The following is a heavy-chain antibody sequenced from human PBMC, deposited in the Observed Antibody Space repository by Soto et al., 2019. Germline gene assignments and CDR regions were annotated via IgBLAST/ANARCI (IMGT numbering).Heavy chain of an antibody. J-gene: IGHJ4*02. CDR3: ARDGGRYGYYYDSSGYISFDH. CDR2: IYQGGAT. CDR1: GYSIRGGYY. Sequence: PSETLSLTCVVSGYSIRGGYYWGWIRQPPGKGLEWIGSIYQGGATYHNPSLKSRVTISIDTSKNQFSLKLSSVTAADTAVYFCARDGGRYGYYYDSSGYISFDHWGQGTLVTVSS. D-gene: IGHD3-22*01. V-gene: IGHV4-38-2*01.